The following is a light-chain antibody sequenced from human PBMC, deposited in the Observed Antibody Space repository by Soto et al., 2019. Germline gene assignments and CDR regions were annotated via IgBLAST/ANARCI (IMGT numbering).Light chain of an antibody. CDR2: DAS. V-gene: IGKV3-11*01. CDR1: QSVSSY. CDR3: QQRSSWPRT. J-gene: IGKJ2*01. Sequence: EIVLTQSPATLSLSPGERATLSCRASQSVSSYLAWYQQKPGQTPRLLIYDASNRATGIPARFSGSGSVTDFTLTISSREPEDFAVDYCQQRSSWPRTFGQGTNLEIK.